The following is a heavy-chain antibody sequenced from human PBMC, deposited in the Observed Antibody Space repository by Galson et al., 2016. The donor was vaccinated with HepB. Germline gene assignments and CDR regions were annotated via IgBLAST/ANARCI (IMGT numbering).Heavy chain of an antibody. D-gene: IGHD3-16*01. V-gene: IGHV3-23*01. CDR2: ISGDGRGT. CDR3: VRDTFGAFDP. CDR1: GFTFNIYA. Sequence: SLRLSCAASGFTFNIYAMTWVRQAPGKGLQWVSAISGDGRGTYYADSVKGRFTISRDNSKTTVYLQMDSLRAEDTAVYYCVRDTFGAFDPWGQGTAVTVSS. J-gene: IGHJ5*01.